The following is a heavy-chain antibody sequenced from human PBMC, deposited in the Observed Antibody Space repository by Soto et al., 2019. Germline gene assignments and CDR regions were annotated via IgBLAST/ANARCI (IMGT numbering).Heavy chain of an antibody. J-gene: IGHJ4*02. D-gene: IGHD3-16*01. Sequence: QVQLQESGPGLVKPSETLSLTCTVSGGSVRSGTYYWNWIRQPPGKGLEWIGYISYIGSTNYNSYLKNRVTISTDTSEPQFSLKLTSVTAADTAMYYCASYNLGGTGFDYWGQGTLVTVSS. CDR1: GGSVRSGTYY. V-gene: IGHV4-61*01. CDR3: ASYNLGGTGFDY. CDR2: ISYIGST.